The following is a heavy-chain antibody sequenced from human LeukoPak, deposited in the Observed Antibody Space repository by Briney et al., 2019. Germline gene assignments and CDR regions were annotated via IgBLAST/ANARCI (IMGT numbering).Heavy chain of an antibody. D-gene: IGHD6-19*01. CDR1: GFTFSSYA. CDR2: ISGSGGST. V-gene: IGHV3-23*01. Sequence: GGSLRLSCAASGFTFSSYAMSWVRQAPGKGLEWVSAISGSGGSTYYADSVKGRFTISRDNSKNTLYLQMNSLRAEATAVYYCARKPGYSSGWYFGYWGQGTLVTVSS. CDR3: ARKPGYSSGWYFGY. J-gene: IGHJ4*02.